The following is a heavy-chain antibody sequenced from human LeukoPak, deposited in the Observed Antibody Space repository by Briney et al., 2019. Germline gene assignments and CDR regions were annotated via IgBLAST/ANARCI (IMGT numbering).Heavy chain of an antibody. CDR2: ISGSGGST. Sequence: QFGGSLRLSCAASGFTFSSYAMSWVRQAPGKGLEWVSAISGSGGSTYYADSVKGRFTISRDNSKNTLYLQMNSLRAEDTAVYYCAKDHRRGSSGDYWGQGTLVTVSS. V-gene: IGHV3-23*01. D-gene: IGHD6-6*01. CDR3: AKDHRRGSSGDY. J-gene: IGHJ4*02. CDR1: GFTFSSYA.